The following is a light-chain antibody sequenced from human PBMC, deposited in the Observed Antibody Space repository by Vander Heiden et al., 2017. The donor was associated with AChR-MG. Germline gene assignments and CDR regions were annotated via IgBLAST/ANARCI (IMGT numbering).Light chain of an antibody. Sequence: QSVLTHPLSVSWAPGQGVHISCTGSSSNIGAVYNVDWYQQLPGAAPKLLIYGNSNRPSGVPDRFSASKSGTSASLAITGLQAEDEADYYCQSYDSSLSGVVFGGGTKLTVL. CDR3: QSYDSSLSGVV. V-gene: IGLV1-40*01. CDR2: GNS. J-gene: IGLJ2*01. CDR1: SSNIGAVYN.